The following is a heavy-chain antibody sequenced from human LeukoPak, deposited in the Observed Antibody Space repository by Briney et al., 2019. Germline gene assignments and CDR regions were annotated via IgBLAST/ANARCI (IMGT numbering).Heavy chain of an antibody. CDR2: IYYSGST. CDR3: ARERPLSGSYGEETFDI. J-gene: IGHJ3*02. CDR1: GGSISSGDYY. V-gene: IGHV4-30-4*01. Sequence: KPSQTLSLTCTVSGGSISSGDYYWRWIRQPPGKGLEWIGYIYYSGSTYYNPSLKSRVTISVDTSKNQFSLKLSSVTAADTAVYYCARERPLSGSYGEETFDIWGQGTMVTVSS. D-gene: IGHD1-26*01.